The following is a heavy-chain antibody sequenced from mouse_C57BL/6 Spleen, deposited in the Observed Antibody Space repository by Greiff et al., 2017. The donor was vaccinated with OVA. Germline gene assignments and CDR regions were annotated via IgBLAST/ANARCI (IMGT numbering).Heavy chain of an antibody. V-gene: IGHV1-50*01. D-gene: IGHD2-1*01. Sequence: VQLQQPGAELVKPGASVKLSCKASGYTFTSYWMQWVKQRPGQGLEWIGEIDPSDSYTNYNQKFKGKATLTVDTSSSTAYMQLSSLTSEDSAVYYCARDYYGNFRFAYWGQGTLVTVSA. CDR3: ARDYYGNFRFAY. CDR2: IDPSDSYT. J-gene: IGHJ3*01. CDR1: GYTFTSYW.